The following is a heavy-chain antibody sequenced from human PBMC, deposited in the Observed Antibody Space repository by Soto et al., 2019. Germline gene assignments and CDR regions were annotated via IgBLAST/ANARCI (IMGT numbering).Heavy chain of an antibody. CDR2: ISSGGANT. J-gene: IGHJ6*02. D-gene: IGHD6-19*01. CDR3: AKDFDAYSSGRYGMDV. CDR1: VFTISSLA. Sequence: PGGSLRLSSAASVFTISSLAMSWVRQAPGKGLEWVSTISSGGANTYSADSVTGRFTISRDNSKNTLYLQMSSLRAEDTPVYYCAKDFDAYSSGRYGMDVWGQGTTVTVSS. V-gene: IGHV3-23*01.